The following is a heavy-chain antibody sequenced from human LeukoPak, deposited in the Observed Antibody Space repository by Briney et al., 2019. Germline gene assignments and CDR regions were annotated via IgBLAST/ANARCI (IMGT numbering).Heavy chain of an antibody. V-gene: IGHV5-51*01. J-gene: IGHJ4*02. CDR3: ARGSVGATTAFDY. CDR1: GYSFNTYW. Sequence: GESLKISCKGSGYSFNTYWIGWVRQMPGRGLEWMGIIYPGDSDTRYSPSFQGQVTISADKSISTAYLQWSSLKASDTAMYYCARGSVGATTAFDYWGQGTLVTVSS. CDR2: IYPGDSDT. D-gene: IGHD1-26*01.